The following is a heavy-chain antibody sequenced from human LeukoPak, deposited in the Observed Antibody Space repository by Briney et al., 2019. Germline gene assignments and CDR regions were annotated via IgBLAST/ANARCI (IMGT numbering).Heavy chain of an antibody. CDR1: GGSVSSSSYY. Sequence: SETLSLTCSVSGGSVSSSSYYWGWISQPPGKALAWIGSIDYSGSTYYTPSLKSRVTIARDTSKKQFSLKLSSVTAADTAVYYCARDRSTSTDDAFDIWGQGTMVIVSS. CDR3: ARDRSTSTDDAFDI. J-gene: IGHJ3*02. CDR2: IDYSGST. V-gene: IGHV4-39*07. D-gene: IGHD5/OR15-5a*01.